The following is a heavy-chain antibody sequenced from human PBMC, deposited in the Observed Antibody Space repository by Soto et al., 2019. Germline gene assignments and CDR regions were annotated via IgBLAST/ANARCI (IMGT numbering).Heavy chain of an antibody. D-gene: IGHD4-17*01. V-gene: IGHV3-9*01. CDR1: GFTFDDYA. J-gene: IGHJ4*02. Sequence: PGGSLRLSCAASGFTFDDYAMHWVRQAPGEGLEWVSGISWNSGSIGYADSVKGRFTISRDNAKNSLYLQMNSLRAEDTALYYCAKDKVQEGYGGDHYFDYWGQGTLVTVSS. CDR2: ISWNSGSI. CDR3: AKDKVQEGYGGDHYFDY.